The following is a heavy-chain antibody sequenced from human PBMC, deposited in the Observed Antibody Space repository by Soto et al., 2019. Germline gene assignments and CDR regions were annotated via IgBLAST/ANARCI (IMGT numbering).Heavy chain of an antibody. CDR2: ILPIFGTA. J-gene: IGHJ6*02. V-gene: IGHV1-69*12. CDR1: GGTFSSYA. CDR3: AKNPENYYYGMDV. Sequence: QVQLVQSGAEVKKPGSSVKVSCKASGGTFSSYAISWVRQAPGQGLEWMGGILPIFGTADYAQKFQGRVTITADESTSTAYGELSSLRSEDTAVYYCAKNPENYYYGMDVWGQGTTVTVSS.